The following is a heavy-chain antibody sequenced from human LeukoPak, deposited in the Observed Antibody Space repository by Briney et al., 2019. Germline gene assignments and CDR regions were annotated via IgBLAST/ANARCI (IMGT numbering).Heavy chain of an antibody. V-gene: IGHV1-18*01. CDR1: GYTFTSYG. D-gene: IGHD3-3*01. J-gene: IGHJ4*02. CDR3: ARDRELRDFWSGYYILGVVPYYFDY. Sequence: ASVKVSCKASGYTFTSYGISWVRQAPGQGLEWMGWISAYNVNTNYAQKLQGRVTMTTDTSTSTAYMELRSLRSDDTAVYYCARDRELRDFWSGYYILGVVPYYFDYWGQGTLVTVSS. CDR2: ISAYNVNT.